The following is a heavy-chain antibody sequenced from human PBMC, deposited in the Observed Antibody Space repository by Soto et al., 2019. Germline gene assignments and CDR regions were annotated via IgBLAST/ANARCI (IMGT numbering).Heavy chain of an antibody. CDR2: IYYSGST. J-gene: IGHJ4*02. CDR3: ESYDVLAAYYY. Sequence: PSETLSLTCTVSGGSVSSGNYYWSWIRQPPGKGLEWIGYIYYSGSTNYNPSLKSRVTISVDTSRNQFSLKLSSVTAADTAVFYCESYDVLAAYYYWGQGTPVTVSS. D-gene: IGHD3-9*01. V-gene: IGHV4-61*01. CDR1: GGSVSSGNYY.